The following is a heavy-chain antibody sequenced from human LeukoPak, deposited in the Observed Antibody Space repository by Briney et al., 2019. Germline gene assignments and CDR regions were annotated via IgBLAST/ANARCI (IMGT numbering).Heavy chain of an antibody. V-gene: IGHV3-9*01. D-gene: IGHD6-13*01. CDR3: AKDMAEVTVAAAIDY. CDR2: ISWNSGSI. Sequence: GGSLRLSCAASGFTFDDYAMHWVRHAPGKGLEGVSGISWNSGSIVYADSVKGRFTISRDNAKNSLYLQMNSLRAEDTALYYCAKDMAEVTVAAAIDYWGQGTLVTVSS. J-gene: IGHJ4*02. CDR1: GFTFDDYA.